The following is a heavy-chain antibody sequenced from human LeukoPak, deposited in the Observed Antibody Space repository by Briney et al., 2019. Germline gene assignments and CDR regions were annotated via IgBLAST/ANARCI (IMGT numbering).Heavy chain of an antibody. J-gene: IGHJ4*02. CDR2: ISSGGDIM. V-gene: IGHV3-11*04. CDR3: VRGGLYHYSGTSGDY. Sequence: GGSLRLSCAASGLRFSDYYVSWIRQAPGKGLQWVSYISSGGDIMHYADSVKGRFTSSRDNAKNSMYLQMNSLRAEDTAVYYCVRGGLYHYSGTSGDYWGQGTLVTVSS. D-gene: IGHD3-16*02. CDR1: GLRFSDYY.